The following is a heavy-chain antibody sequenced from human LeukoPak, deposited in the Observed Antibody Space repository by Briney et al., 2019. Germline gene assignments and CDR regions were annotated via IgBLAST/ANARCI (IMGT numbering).Heavy chain of an antibody. V-gene: IGHV4-39*07. CDR2: IYYSGST. CDR3: ARDIRRVGATLYFDY. Sequence: SETLSLTCTVSGGSISSSSYYWGWIRQPPGKGLEWNGSIYYSGSTYYNPSLKSRVTISMDTSKNQFSLRLSSVTTADTAIYYCARDIRRVGATLYFDYWGQGTLVTVSS. J-gene: IGHJ4*02. D-gene: IGHD1-26*01. CDR1: GGSISSSSYY.